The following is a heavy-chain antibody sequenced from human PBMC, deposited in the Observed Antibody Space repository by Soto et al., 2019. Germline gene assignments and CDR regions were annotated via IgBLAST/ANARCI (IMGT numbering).Heavy chain of an antibody. CDR2: ISSSGISI. CDR3: AKGRVDTAYFDC. V-gene: IGHV3-48*02. D-gene: IGHD2-15*01. CDR1: GFAFSSHS. Sequence: GGSLRLSCAASGFAFSSHSMYWVRQAPGKGLEWVSYISSSGISIQYADSVKSRFTISRDNARNSLSLQMNSLRDDDTAVYYCAKGRVDTAYFDCWGQGSLVTVSS. J-gene: IGHJ4*02.